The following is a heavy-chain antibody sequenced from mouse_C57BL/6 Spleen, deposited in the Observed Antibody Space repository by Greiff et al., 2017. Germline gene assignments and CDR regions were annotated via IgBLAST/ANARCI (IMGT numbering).Heavy chain of an antibody. Sequence: EVKLMESGGGLVKPGGSLKLSCAASGFTFSDYGMHWVRQAPEKGLEWVAYISSGSSTIYYADTVKGRFTISRDNAKNTLFLQMTSLRSEDTAMYYCARSRGFLYYYAMDYWGRGTSVTVSS. J-gene: IGHJ4*01. CDR3: ARSRGFLYYYAMDY. CDR2: ISSGSSTI. D-gene: IGHD1-1*01. V-gene: IGHV5-17*01. CDR1: GFTFSDYG.